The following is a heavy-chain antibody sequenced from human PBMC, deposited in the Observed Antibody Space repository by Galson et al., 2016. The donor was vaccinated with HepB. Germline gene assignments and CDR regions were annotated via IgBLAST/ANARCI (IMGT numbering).Heavy chain of an antibody. V-gene: IGHV3-15*01. J-gene: IGHJ4*02. CDR1: GLTFSEAW. CDR2: IKNKAEGGTT. CDR3: TQAGGDY. Sequence: SLRLSCAASGLTFSEAWMSWVRQAPGKGLEWVGHIKNKAEGGTTDYAAAVRDRFSISRDDSKNTVYRQMNSLKTEDTAVYYCTQAGGDYWGQGALVTVSS. D-gene: IGHD3-10*01.